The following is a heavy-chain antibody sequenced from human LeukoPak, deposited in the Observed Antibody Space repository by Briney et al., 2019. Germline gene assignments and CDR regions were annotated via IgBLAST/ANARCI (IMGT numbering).Heavy chain of an antibody. J-gene: IGHJ4*01. CDR1: GYTFTGYY. D-gene: IGHD1-26*01. CDR3: ARATHNPVGAIYYFDY. Sequence: ASVKVSCKASGYTFTGYYMHWVRQAPGQGLECMGWISAYNGNTKYTQIFQGRVTMTTDASTSTAYMELRSLRSDDTAVYYCARATHNPVGAIYYFDYWGQGTLVTVSS. V-gene: IGHV1-18*04. CDR2: ISAYNGNT.